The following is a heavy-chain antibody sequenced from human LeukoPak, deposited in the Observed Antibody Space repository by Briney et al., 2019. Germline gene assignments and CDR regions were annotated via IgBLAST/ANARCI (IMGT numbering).Heavy chain of an antibody. CDR2: IDSGGRT. CDR3: AKTVVSAGWNYFDY. J-gene: IGHJ4*02. D-gene: IGHD3-9*01. CDR1: GFTFSSYA. Sequence: SGGSLRLSCAASGFTFSSYAMSWVRQAPGKGLEWVSNIDSGGRTYFADSVKGRFTISRDDSKNTLYLQMSSLRGEDTAVYYCAKTVVSAGWNYFDYWGQGTLVTVSS. V-gene: IGHV3-23*01.